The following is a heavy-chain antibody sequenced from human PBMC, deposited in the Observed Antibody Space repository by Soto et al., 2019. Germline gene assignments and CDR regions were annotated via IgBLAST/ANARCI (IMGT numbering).Heavy chain of an antibody. D-gene: IGHD3-3*01. V-gene: IGHV3-30*18. CDR3: AKDVLRFLEWLAFYGMDV. CDR1: GFTFSSYG. CDR2: ISYDGRNK. Sequence: GGSLRLSCAASGFTFSSYGMHWVRQAPGKGLEWVAVISYDGRNKYYADSVKGRFTISRDNSKNTLYLQMNSLRAEDTAVYYCAKDVLRFLEWLAFYGMDVWGQGTTVTVSS. J-gene: IGHJ6*02.